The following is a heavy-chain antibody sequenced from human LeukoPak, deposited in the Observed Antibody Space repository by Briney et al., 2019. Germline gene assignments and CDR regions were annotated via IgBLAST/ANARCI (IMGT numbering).Heavy chain of an antibody. CDR1: GFTFSSYW. CDR2: INSDGSST. D-gene: IGHD1-26*01. CDR3: ASALGGQGGH. Sequence: GGSLRLSCAASGFTFSSYWMHWVRQAPGKGLVWVSRINSDGSSTSYADSVKGRFTISRDNAKNTLFLQMNSLRADDTAVYCCASALGGQGGHWGQGTLVTVSS. J-gene: IGHJ4*02. V-gene: IGHV3-74*01.